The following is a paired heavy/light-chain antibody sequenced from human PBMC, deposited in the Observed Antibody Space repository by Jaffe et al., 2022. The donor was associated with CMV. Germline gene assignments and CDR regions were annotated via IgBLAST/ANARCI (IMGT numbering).Heavy chain of an antibody. CDR2: ISWNSGRI. CDR3: AKDTESSSNYFPFDY. V-gene: IGHV3-9*01. Sequence: EVELVESGGGLVQPGRSLRLSCAVSGFKFDDYAMHWVRQVPGKGLEWVSGISWNSGRIGYADSVKGRFTISRDNAKNSLYLQMNSLGGEDTALYYCAKDTESSSNYFPFDYWGLGTLVTVSS. D-gene: IGHD3-22*01. CDR1: GFKFDDYA. J-gene: IGHJ4*02.
Light chain of an antibody. CDR3: QQVDSYPVT. V-gene: IGKV1-9*01. CDR2: AAS. Sequence: IQLTQSPSSLSASVGDRVTITCRADQGISSHLAWYQQKPGKAPKLLIYAASTLQSGVPSRFSGSGSGTDFTLTISSLQPEDFATYYCQQVDSYPVTFGPGTRVDIK. J-gene: IGKJ3*01. CDR1: QGISSH.